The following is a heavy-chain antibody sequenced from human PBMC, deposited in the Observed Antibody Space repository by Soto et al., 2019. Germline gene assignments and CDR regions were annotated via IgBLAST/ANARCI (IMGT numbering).Heavy chain of an antibody. D-gene: IGHD4-17*01. CDR3: AKDLQSYGDYDYYCYGMDV. V-gene: IGHV3-30*18. CDR1: GFTFSTYG. CDR2: ISYDGTNK. Sequence: QVQLVESGGGEVQPGRSLTISCAASGFTFSTYGMHWVRQTPGKGLEWVAVISYDGTNKFYSDSVKGRFTISRDNFKNTLTLHMNSLRDDDTAVYSCAKDLQSYGDYDYYCYGMDVWGLGTRVTVSS. J-gene: IGHJ6*02.